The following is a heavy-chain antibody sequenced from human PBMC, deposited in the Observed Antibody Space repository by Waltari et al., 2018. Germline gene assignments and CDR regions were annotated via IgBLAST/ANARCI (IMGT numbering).Heavy chain of an antibody. V-gene: IGHV1-2*02. D-gene: IGHD6-25*01. CDR1: GYTFTGYY. J-gene: IGHJ6*02. Sequence: QVQLVQSWAEVKKPGASVKVSCKASGYTFTGYYMHWLRQAPGQGLDWMGRINPNIVGTNYAQKFQGRVTMTRDTSSSTAYMELSRLRSDDTDVYYCARQARSGYYYYGMDVWGQGTTVTVS. CDR2: INPNIVGT. CDR3: ARQARSGYYYYGMDV.